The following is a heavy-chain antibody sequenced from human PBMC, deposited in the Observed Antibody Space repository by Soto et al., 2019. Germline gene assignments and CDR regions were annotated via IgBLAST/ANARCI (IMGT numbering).Heavy chain of an antibody. J-gene: IGHJ4*02. D-gene: IGHD5-18*01. CDR2: IYHSGST. CDR1: GGSISSSNW. V-gene: IGHV4-4*02. Sequence: SETLSLTCAVSGGSISSSNWWSWVRQPPGKGLEWIGEIYHSGSTNYNPSLKSRVTISVDKSKNQFSLKLSSVTAADTAVYYCAREFRSYGSYYFDYWGQGTLVTVSS. CDR3: AREFRSYGSYYFDY.